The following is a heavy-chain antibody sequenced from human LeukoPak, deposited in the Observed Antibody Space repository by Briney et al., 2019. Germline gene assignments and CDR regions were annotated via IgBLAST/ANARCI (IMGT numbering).Heavy chain of an antibody. CDR2: ISSDSSTI. V-gene: IGHV3-48*02. J-gene: IGHJ4*02. CDR3: ARGTPSLDY. CDR1: GFTFNSYN. Sequence: GGSLRLSCAASGFTFNSYNMNWVRQAPGKGLEWVSYISSDSSTIFYADSVKGRFTISRDNVKNSLFLQLNSLRDEDTAVYYCARGTPSLDYWGQGTLVTVSS.